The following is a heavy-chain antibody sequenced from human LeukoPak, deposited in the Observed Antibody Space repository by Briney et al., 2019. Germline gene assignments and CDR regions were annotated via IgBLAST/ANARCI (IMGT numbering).Heavy chain of an antibody. CDR3: ARVSALVGATAY. J-gene: IGHJ4*02. D-gene: IGHD1-26*01. Sequence: ASVKVSCKASGYTFTSYGISLVRQAPGQGLEWMGWISAYNGNTNYAQKLQGRVTMTTDTSTSTAYMELRSLRSDDTAVYYCARVSALVGATAYWGQGTLVTVSS. V-gene: IGHV1-18*01. CDR1: GYTFTSYG. CDR2: ISAYNGNT.